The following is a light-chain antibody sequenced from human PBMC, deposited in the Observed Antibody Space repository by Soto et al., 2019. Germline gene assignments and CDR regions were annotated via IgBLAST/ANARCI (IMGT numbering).Light chain of an antibody. V-gene: IGKV3-20*01. CDR1: ESVTDNQ. CDR3: QQYGSSRWT. Sequence: IVLTQSPGTLSLSPGERATLSCRSSESVTDNQLAWYQRRPGQAPRLLIYAISTRAAGVPDRFSGSGSGTDFTLTIRSLQPEDFAMYYCQQYGSSRWTFAQVTKVEVK. CDR2: AIS. J-gene: IGKJ1*01.